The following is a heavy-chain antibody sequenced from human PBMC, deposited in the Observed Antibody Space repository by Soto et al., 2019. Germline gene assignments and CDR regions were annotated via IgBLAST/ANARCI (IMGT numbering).Heavy chain of an antibody. Sequence: QVQLVQSGAEVKKPGASVKVSCKASGYTFTTYGMSWVRQAPGQGLDWMGWISTYNGNTKYAERLQGRVTMTTDTTTSIAYMELTSLRSDDTAVYYCARGPTDYYDNSGNYFLDYWGQGTLVTVSS. V-gene: IGHV1-18*01. D-gene: IGHD3-22*01. CDR3: ARGPTDYYDNSGNYFLDY. J-gene: IGHJ4*02. CDR1: GYTFTTYG. CDR2: ISTYNGNT.